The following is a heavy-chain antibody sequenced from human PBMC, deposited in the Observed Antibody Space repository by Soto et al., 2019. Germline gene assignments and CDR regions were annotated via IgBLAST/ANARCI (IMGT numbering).Heavy chain of an antibody. V-gene: IGHV3-23*01. CDR2: ISASGGST. Sequence: GGSLRLSCAASGFIFSNYAMGWVRQSPGKGLEWVSGISASGGSTYYADSMKGRFTISRDNSKNALYLQLNSLRAVDTATYYCAKAKEWELPDEGFDFWGQGTPVTVSS. CDR1: GFIFSNYA. D-gene: IGHD1-26*01. J-gene: IGHJ4*02. CDR3: AKAKEWELPDEGFDF.